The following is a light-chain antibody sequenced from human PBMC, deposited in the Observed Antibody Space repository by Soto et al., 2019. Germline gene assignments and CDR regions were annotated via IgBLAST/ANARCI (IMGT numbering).Light chain of an antibody. J-gene: IGKJ4*01. CDR3: LQDYDYPRT. CDR1: QGVRND. V-gene: IGKV1-6*01. CDR2: AAS. Sequence: ALPMTQSPSSLSASVGDRVTITCRASQGVRNDLGWYQQKPGKAPKLLIYAASSLQSGVPSRFRGGGSGTDFTLTISSLQPDDFATYYCLQDYDYPRTFGGGTKVEIK.